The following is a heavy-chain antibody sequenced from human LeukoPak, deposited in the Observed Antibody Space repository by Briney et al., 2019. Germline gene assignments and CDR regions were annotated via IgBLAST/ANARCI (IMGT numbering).Heavy chain of an antibody. CDR2: IYTSGST. J-gene: IGHJ4*02. CDR3: ARDLYYYYDSSGYYYFDY. D-gene: IGHD3-22*01. Sequence: SETLSLTCAVYGGSFSGYYWSWIRQPAGKGLEWIGRIYTSGSTNYNPSLKSRVTMSVDTSKNQFSLKLSSVTAADTAVYYCARDLYYYYDSSGYYYFDYWGQGTLVTVSS. CDR1: GGSFSGYY. V-gene: IGHV4-4*07.